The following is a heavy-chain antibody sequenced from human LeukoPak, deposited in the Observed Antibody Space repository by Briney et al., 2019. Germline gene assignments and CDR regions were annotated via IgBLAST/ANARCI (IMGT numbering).Heavy chain of an antibody. V-gene: IGHV4-59*08. CDR1: GGSISGDY. D-gene: IGHD6-13*01. CDR2: IYSSGST. Sequence: SETLSLTCTVSGGSISGDYWSWIRQSPAKGLEWIGYIYSSGSTNYNPSLKSRVTMSVDTSTNQFSLKLISVTAADTAVYYCARQSYSSSWGSYYFDFWGQGTLVTVSS. CDR3: ARQSYSSSWGSYYFDF. J-gene: IGHJ4*02.